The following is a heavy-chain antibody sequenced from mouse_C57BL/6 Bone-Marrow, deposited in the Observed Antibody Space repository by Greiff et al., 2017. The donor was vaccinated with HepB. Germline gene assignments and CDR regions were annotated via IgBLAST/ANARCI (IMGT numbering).Heavy chain of an antibody. Sequence: QVQLQQSGPGLVQPSQSLSITCTVSGFSLTSYGVHWVRQSPGKGLEWLGVIWSGGSTDYNAAFISRLSISKDNSKSQVFLKMNSLQADDTAIYYCARDWAYGSISWFAYWGQGTLVTVSA. D-gene: IGHD1-1*01. CDR1: GFSLTSYG. CDR2: IWSGGST. CDR3: ARDWAYGSISWFAY. J-gene: IGHJ3*01. V-gene: IGHV2-2*01.